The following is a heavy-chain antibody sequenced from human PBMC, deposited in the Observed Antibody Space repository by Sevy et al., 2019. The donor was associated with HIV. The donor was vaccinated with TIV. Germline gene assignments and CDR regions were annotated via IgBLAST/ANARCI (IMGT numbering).Heavy chain of an antibody. CDR1: GGSISSGNYY. CDR2: IYTNEST. J-gene: IGHJ3*02. CDR3: ARVGGHSYGYSAFDI. D-gene: IGHD5-18*01. V-gene: IGHV4-61*02. Sequence: SEILSLTCTVSGGSISSGNYYWSWIRQPAGKGLEWIGRIYTNESTNYNPSLKSRVTISVDTSKNQFSLKLSSVTAAVTAVYYCARVGGHSYGYSAFDIWGQGTMVTVSS.